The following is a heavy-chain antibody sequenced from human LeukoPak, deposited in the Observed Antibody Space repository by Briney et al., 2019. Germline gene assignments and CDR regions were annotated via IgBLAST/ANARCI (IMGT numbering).Heavy chain of an antibody. D-gene: IGHD3-3*01. Sequence: SETLSLTCTVSGGSISSYYWSWLRQPPGKGLEWIGYIYYSGSTNYNPSLESRVTISVDTSKNQFSLKLSSVTAADTAVYYCARAGVVSNPNSYWYFDLWGRGTLVTVSS. CDR2: IYYSGST. V-gene: IGHV4-59*01. J-gene: IGHJ2*01. CDR1: GGSISSYY. CDR3: ARAGVVSNPNSYWYFDL.